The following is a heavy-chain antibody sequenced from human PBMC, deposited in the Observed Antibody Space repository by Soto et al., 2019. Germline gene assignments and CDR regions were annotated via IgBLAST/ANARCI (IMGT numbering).Heavy chain of an antibody. D-gene: IGHD5-18*01. Sequence: GGSLRLSCAASGFTFSDYYMSWIRQAPGKGLEWVSYISSSGSTIYYADSVKGRFTISRDNAKNSLYLQMNSLRAEDTAVYYCAKGARGYSPATMDVWGQGTTVTVSS. CDR3: AKGARGYSPATMDV. CDR1: GFTFSDYY. V-gene: IGHV3-11*01. CDR2: ISSSGSTI. J-gene: IGHJ6*02.